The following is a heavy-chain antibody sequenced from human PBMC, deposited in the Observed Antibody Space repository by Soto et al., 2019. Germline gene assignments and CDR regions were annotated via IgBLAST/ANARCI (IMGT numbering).Heavy chain of an antibody. D-gene: IGHD4-17*01. CDR3: AKDPNGDYAGAFDS. Sequence: EVQLLESGGGLVQPGGSLRLSCAASGFILSDYAVTWVRQAPGRGLEYVSSITANGAGTFYADSVKGRFTISRDNSMNTLCLQLNSLRAEDTAIYFCAKDPNGDYAGAFDSWGPGSLVTVSS. CDR2: ITANGAGT. V-gene: IGHV3-23*01. J-gene: IGHJ4*02. CDR1: GFILSDYA.